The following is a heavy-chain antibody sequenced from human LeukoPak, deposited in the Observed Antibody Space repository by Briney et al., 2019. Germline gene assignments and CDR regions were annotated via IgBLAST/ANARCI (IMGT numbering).Heavy chain of an antibody. CDR3: ARASDYYGSGNRFDP. V-gene: IGHV4-30-4*01. Sequence: SETLSLTCTVSGGSISSGDYYWSWIRQPPGKGLEWIGYIYYSGSTYYNPSLKSRVTISVDTSKTQFSLKLSSVTAADTAVYYCARASDYYGSGNRFDPWGQGTLVTVSS. J-gene: IGHJ5*02. D-gene: IGHD3-10*01. CDR1: GGSISSGDYY. CDR2: IYYSGST.